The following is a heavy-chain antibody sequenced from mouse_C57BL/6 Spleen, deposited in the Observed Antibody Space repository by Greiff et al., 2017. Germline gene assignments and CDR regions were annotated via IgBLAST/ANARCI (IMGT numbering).Heavy chain of an antibody. J-gene: IGHJ4*01. Sequence: EVQLQESGPGLVKPSQSLSLTCSVTGYSITSGYYWNWIRQFPGNKLEWMGYISYDGSNNYNPSLKNRISITRDTSKNQFFLKLNSVTTEDTATYYCARGGGYYGAMDYWGQGTSVTVSS. D-gene: IGHD1-1*01. V-gene: IGHV3-6*01. CDR2: ISYDGSN. CDR1: GYSITSGYY. CDR3: ARGGGYYGAMDY.